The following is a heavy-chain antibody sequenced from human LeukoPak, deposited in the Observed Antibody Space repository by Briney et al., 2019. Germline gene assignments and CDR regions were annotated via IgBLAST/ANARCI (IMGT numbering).Heavy chain of an antibody. CDR2: VYYSGTT. J-gene: IGHJ4*02. CDR3: ARYSSSSSYFEY. Sequence: SETLSLTCTVSGGSINTYYWSWIRQPPGKGLEWIGYVYYSGTTKYNPSLQSRVTISVDTSKNQFSLKLSSVTAADTAVYYCARYSSSSSYFEYWGQGTLVTVSS. CDR1: GGSINTYY. D-gene: IGHD6-6*01. V-gene: IGHV4-59*01.